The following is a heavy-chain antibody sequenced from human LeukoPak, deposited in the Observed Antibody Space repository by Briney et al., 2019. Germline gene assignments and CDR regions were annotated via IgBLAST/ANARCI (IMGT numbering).Heavy chain of an antibody. CDR1: GFTFSSYG. D-gene: IGHD2-2*01. CDR2: IGTAGDT. V-gene: IGHV3-13*01. CDR3: ARGVYCSSTSCYRELVY. J-gene: IGHJ4*02. Sequence: GGSLRLSCAASGFTFSSYGMHWVRQATGKGVEWVSAIGTAGDTYYPGSVKGRFTISRENAKNSLYLQMNSLRAEDTAVYYCARGVYCSSTSCYRELVYWGQGTLVTVSS.